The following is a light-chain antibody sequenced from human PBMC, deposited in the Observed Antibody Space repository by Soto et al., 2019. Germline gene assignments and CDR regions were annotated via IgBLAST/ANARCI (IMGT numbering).Light chain of an antibody. CDR1: TTDIDNYDS. V-gene: IGLV2-18*02. Sequence: QSVLTQPPSVSGSPGQSVTISCTATTTDIDNYDSVSWYQQAPGTAPKLIIYHVGQRPSGVPDRFSGSKSGTTASLTISGLQADDEAEYFCSSYTAGRTFVFGGGTKVTVL. CDR3: SSYTAGRTFV. J-gene: IGLJ2*01. CDR2: HVG.